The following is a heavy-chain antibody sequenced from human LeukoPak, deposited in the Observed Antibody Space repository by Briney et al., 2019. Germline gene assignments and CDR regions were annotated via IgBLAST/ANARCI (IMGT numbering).Heavy chain of an antibody. J-gene: IGHJ4*02. CDR3: ARGDMTTEIDY. CDR2: INPNCGGT. D-gene: IGHD4-17*01. Sequence: ASVKVSCKASGYTFTSYDINWVRQATGQGLEWMGWINPNCGGTNYAQKFQGRVTMTRDTSISTAYMELSRLRSDDTAVYYCARGDMTTEIDYWGQGTLVTVSS. V-gene: IGHV1-2*02. CDR1: GYTFTSYD.